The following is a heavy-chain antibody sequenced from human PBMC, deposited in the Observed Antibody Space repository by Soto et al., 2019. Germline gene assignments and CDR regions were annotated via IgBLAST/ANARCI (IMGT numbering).Heavy chain of an antibody. Sequence: APVKGSCKASGYTLTSYDINWGRQATGQGLEWMGWMNPNSGNTGYAQKFQGRVTMTRNTSIGTAYMELSSLRSEDTAVYYCATDSGIAAHYYYYYGMDVWGQGTTVTVSS. D-gene: IGHD6-6*01. V-gene: IGHV1-8*01. CDR1: GYTLTSYD. CDR3: ATDSGIAAHYYYYYGMDV. CDR2: MNPNSGNT. J-gene: IGHJ6*02.